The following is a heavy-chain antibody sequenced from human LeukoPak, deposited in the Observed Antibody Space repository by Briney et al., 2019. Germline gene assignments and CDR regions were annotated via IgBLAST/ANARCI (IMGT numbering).Heavy chain of an antibody. D-gene: IGHD2-2*01. CDR2: IRDSGET. V-gene: IGHV3-69-1*02. CDR3: ARLVVVVPAAQGAATDY. Sequence: SGGSLRLSCAGSGFSVSNYYMSWVRQAPGKGLEWVSLIRDSGETFYADSVKGRFTISRDNAKNSLYLQMNSLRAEDTAVYYCARLVVVVPAAQGAATDYWGQGTLVTVSS. CDR1: GFSVSNYY. J-gene: IGHJ4*02.